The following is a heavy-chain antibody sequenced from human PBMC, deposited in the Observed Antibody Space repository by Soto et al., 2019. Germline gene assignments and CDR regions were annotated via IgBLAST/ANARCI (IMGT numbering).Heavy chain of an antibody. CDR1: GFTLSDHY. J-gene: IGHJ3*01. Sequence: GGSLRLSCAASGFTLSDHYMDWVRQAPGKGLEWVGRSRKKADNYITQYAASVKGRFTISRDESKNSLSLQMNSLETEGTAVYYCARGFKSFDLWGQGTMVTVSS. CDR3: ARGFKSFDL. D-gene: IGHD3-10*01. CDR2: SRKKADNYIT. V-gene: IGHV3-72*01.